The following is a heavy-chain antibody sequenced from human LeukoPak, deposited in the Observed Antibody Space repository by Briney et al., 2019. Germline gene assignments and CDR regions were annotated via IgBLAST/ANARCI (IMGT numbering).Heavy chain of an antibody. CDR2: IYYSGST. J-gene: IGHJ5*02. V-gene: IGHV4-39*07. CDR1: GGSISSSSYY. CDR3: AREGGLAPINH. D-gene: IGHD3-3*02. Sequence: PSETLSLTCTVSGGSISSSSYYWGWIRQPPGKGLEWIGSIYYSGSTYYNPSLKSRVTISIDTSKNQFSLKLSSVTAADTAVYYCAREGGLAPINHWGQGTLVTVSS.